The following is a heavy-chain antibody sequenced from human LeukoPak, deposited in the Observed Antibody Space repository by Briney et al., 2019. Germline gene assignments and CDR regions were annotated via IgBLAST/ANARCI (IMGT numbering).Heavy chain of an antibody. CDR3: AELGITMIGCV. CDR2: ISSSGSTI. D-gene: IGHD3-10*02. CDR1: GFTFSSYE. J-gene: IGHJ6*04. Sequence: SGGSLRLTCAASGFTFSSYEMNWVRQAPGKGLEWVSYISSSGSTIYYADSVEGRFTTSRDNAKNSLYLQMNSLRAEDTAVYYCAELGITMIGCVWGKGTTVTISS. V-gene: IGHV3-48*03.